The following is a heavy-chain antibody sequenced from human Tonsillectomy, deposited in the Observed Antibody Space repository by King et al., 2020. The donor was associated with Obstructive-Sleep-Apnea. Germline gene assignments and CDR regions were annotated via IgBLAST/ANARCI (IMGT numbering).Heavy chain of an antibody. V-gene: IGHV3-7*03. D-gene: IGHD3-16*02. J-gene: IGHJ3*01. CDR1: GFSFSNYW. Sequence: EVQLVESGGGLVQPGGSLRLSCAASGFSFSNYWMIWIRQAPGKGLEWVANIKGDGSEKSDVDSVKGRFTISRDNAKSSLYLQMNSLRVEDTAVYFCVRDLDYRDGSINYDAFDVWGQGTMVTVSA. CDR3: VRDLDYRDGSINYDAFDV. CDR2: IKGDGSEK.